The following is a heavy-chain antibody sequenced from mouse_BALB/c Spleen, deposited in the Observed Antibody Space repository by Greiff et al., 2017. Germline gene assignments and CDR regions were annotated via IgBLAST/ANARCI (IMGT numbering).Heavy chain of an antibody. CDR1: GYTFTSYY. Sequence: QVQLKQSGAELVKPGASVKLSCKASGYTFTSYYMYWVKQRPGQGLEWIGEINPSNGGTNFNEKFKSKATLTVDKSSSTAYMQLSSLTSEDSAVYYCTRATTGQGFAYWGQGTLVTVSA. J-gene: IGHJ3*01. CDR2: INPSNGGT. D-gene: IGHD1-1*01. CDR3: TRATTGQGFAY. V-gene: IGHV1S81*02.